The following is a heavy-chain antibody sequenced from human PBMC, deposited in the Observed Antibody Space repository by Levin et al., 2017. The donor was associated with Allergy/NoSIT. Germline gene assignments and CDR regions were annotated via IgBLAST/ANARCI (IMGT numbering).Heavy chain of an antibody. CDR1: GGTFSSYA. V-gene: IGHV1-69*13. J-gene: IGHJ5*02. CDR2: IIPIFGTA. CDR3: ARVETETTSWFDP. D-gene: IGHD1-1*01. Sequence: GASVKVSCKASGGTFSSYAISWVRQAPGQGLEWMGGIIPIFGTANYAQKFQGRVTITADESTRTAYMELSSLRSEDTAVYYCARVETETTSWFDPWGQGTLVTVSS.